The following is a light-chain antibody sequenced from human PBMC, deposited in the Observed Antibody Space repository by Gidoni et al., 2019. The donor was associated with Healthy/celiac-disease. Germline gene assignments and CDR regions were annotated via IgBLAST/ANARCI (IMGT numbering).Light chain of an antibody. Sequence: EIVMTQSPLSLLVTPGEPASISCRSSQSLLQSNGYYYLEWYLQTPGQSPQLMFYLGSNRASGLPDRISGSGSRTDFTLKISRVEDEYVGDYYWMQALQTPLTFGGGTKVEIK. CDR3: MQALQTPLT. V-gene: IGKV2-28*01. CDR2: LGS. CDR1: QSLLQSNGYYY. J-gene: IGKJ4*01.